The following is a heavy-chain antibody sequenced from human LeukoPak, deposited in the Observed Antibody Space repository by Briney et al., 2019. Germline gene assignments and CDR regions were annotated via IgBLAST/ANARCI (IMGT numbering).Heavy chain of an antibody. CDR3: ARARDIVVVVAAPEDY. J-gene: IGHJ4*02. V-gene: IGHV1-69*01. Sequence: SVKVSCKASGGTFSSYAISWVRQAPGQGLEWMGGIIPIFGTANYAQKFQGRVTITADESTSTAYMELSSLRSEDTAVYYFARARDIVVVVAAPEDYWGQGTLVTVSS. D-gene: IGHD2-15*01. CDR2: IIPIFGTA. CDR1: GGTFSSYA.